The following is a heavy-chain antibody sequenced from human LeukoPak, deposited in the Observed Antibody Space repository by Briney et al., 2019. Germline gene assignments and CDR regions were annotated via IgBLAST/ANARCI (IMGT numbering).Heavy chain of an antibody. CDR3: ARALRFLEWLLLDY. CDR1: GGSFSGYY. J-gene: IGHJ4*02. D-gene: IGHD3-3*01. V-gene: IGHV4-59*10. CDR2: IYTSGST. Sequence: PSETLSLTCAVYGGSFSGYYWSWIRQPAGKGLEWIGRIYTSGSTNYNPSLKSRVTISVDTSKNQFSLKLSSVTAADTAVYYCARALRFLEWLLLDYWGQGTLVTVSS.